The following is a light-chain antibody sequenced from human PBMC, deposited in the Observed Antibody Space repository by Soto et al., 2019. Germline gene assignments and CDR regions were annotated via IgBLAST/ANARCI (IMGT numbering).Light chain of an antibody. V-gene: IGKV3-15*01. J-gene: IGKJ1*01. CDR2: GAS. Sequence: EVVMTQSPATLSVSPGERATLSCRASHSVSSSLAWYQQKPGQAPRLLISGASTRAAGIPARFSGSGSGTEFTLTISRLEPEDFTVYYCHHYETFGQGTKVDIK. CDR1: HSVSSS. CDR3: HHYET.